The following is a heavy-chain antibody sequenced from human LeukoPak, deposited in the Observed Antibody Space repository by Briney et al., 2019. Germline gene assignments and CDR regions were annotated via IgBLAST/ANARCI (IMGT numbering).Heavy chain of an antibody. CDR2: ISYDGSNK. J-gene: IGHJ4*02. V-gene: IGHV3-30*04. CDR1: GFTFSSYA. D-gene: IGHD3-10*01. CDR3: VRDFGGSRDY. Sequence: QPGRSLRLSCAASGFTFSSYAMHWVRQAPGKGLEWVAVISYDGSNKYYADSVKGRFTISRDNSKNTLYLQMNSLRAEDTAVYYCVRDFGGSRDYWGQGTLVIVSS.